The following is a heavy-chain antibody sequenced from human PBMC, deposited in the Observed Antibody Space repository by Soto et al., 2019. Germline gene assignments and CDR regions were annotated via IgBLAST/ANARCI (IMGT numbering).Heavy chain of an antibody. J-gene: IGHJ5*02. V-gene: IGHV1-69*13. D-gene: IGHD2-15*01. Sequence: GASVKVSCKASGGTFSSYAISWVRQAPGQGLEWMGGIIPIFGTANYAQKFQGRVTITADESTSTAYMELSSLRSEDTAVYYCASCSGGSCYHSNWFDPWGQGTLVTVSS. CDR1: GGTFSSYA. CDR3: ASCSGGSCYHSNWFDP. CDR2: IIPIFGTA.